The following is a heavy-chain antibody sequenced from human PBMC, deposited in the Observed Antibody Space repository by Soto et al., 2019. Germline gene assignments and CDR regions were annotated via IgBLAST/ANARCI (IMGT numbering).Heavy chain of an antibody. CDR2: IYYNGDT. CDR1: GASITSDGYY. CDR3: AREGGDFVQVPYY. Sequence: QVQLQESGPGLLKTSQTLALTCSVSGASITSDGYYWSWIRQFPGKGLEWIGHIYYNGDTNYNPSLGSRVTMSVDTSKNQFFLDLQSVVAADTAVYFCAREGGDFVQVPYYWGQGTLITVSS. D-gene: IGHD3-3*01. J-gene: IGHJ4*02. V-gene: IGHV4-31*03.